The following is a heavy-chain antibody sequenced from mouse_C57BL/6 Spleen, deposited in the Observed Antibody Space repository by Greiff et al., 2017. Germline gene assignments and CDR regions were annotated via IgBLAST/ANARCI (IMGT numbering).Heavy chain of an antibody. J-gene: IGHJ3*01. D-gene: IGHD1-1*01. Sequence: ESGPGLVKPSQSLSLTCSVTGYSITSGYYWNWIRQFPGNKLEWMGYISYDGSNNYNPSLKNRISITRDPSKNQFFLKLNSVTTEDTATYYCARADYYGSSYFAYWGQGTLVTVSA. CDR2: ISYDGSN. CDR3: ARADYYGSSYFAY. CDR1: GYSITSGYY. V-gene: IGHV3-6*01.